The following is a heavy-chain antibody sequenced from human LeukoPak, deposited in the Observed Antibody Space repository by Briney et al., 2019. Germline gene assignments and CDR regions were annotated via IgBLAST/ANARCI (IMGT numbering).Heavy chain of an antibody. CDR3: ARKAGSTGYYIFDY. V-gene: IGHV1-69*13. CDR2: IIPIFGTA. CDR1: GGTFSSHA. D-gene: IGHD3-9*01. Sequence: ASVKVSCKTSGGTFSSHAISWVRQAPGQGLEWMGAIIPIFGTANYAQKFQGRVTITADESTSTAYMELSSLRSEDTAVYYCARKAGSTGYYIFDYWGQGTLVTVSS. J-gene: IGHJ4*02.